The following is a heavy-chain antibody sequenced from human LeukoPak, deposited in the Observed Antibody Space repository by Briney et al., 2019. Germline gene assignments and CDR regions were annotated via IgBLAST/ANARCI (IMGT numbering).Heavy chain of an antibody. CDR3: ARVGEYSYGFDYFDY. Sequence: ASVKVSCKASGFTFSTYTISWVRQAPGQGLEWMGGIIPVFDIVNYAQDFQGRVTITADESTSTAYMELSSLRSEDTAVYYCARVGEYSYGFDYFDYWGQGTLVTVSS. V-gene: IGHV1-69*13. CDR2: IIPVFDIV. D-gene: IGHD5-18*01. J-gene: IGHJ4*02. CDR1: GFTFSTYT.